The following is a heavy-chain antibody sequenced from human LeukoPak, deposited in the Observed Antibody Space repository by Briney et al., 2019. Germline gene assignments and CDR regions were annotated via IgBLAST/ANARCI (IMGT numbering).Heavy chain of an antibody. CDR1: GGSLTNYY. J-gene: IGHJ3*02. Sequence: SETLSLTCTVSGGSLTNYYWNWIRQPPGKGLEWIGYVFYSGSTNYNPSLKSRVTISVDTSKNQFSLKLTSVTAADTALYYCARDAVTYDAFDIWGQGTMVTVSS. CDR2: VFYSGST. CDR3: ARDAVTYDAFDI. D-gene: IGHD2-21*02. V-gene: IGHV4-59*01.